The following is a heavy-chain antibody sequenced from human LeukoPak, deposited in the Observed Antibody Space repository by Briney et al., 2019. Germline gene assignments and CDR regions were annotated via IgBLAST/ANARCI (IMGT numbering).Heavy chain of an antibody. CDR2: IGTSAGST. V-gene: IGHV3-23*01. CDR3: AKDPNWDRGY. CDR1: GFTFSSYT. Sequence: PGGSLRLSCATSGFTFSSYTMTWVRQAPGKGLEYVSGIGTSAGSTIYADSVKGRFTISRHNSKNTVYLQMDSLRVEDTAVYYCAKDPNWDRGYWGQGTLVTGSS. J-gene: IGHJ4*02. D-gene: IGHD3-10*01.